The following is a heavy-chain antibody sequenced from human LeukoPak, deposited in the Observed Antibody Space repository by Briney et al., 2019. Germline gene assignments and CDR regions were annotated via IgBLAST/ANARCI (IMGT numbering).Heavy chain of an antibody. V-gene: IGHV1-2*02. Sequence: GASVKVSCKASGYTFTGYYMHWVRQAPGQGLEWVGWINPNSGGTNYAQKFQGRVTMTRDTSISTAYMELSSLRSEDTAVYYCARGGEVEPNWFDPWGQGTLVTVSS. CDR1: GYTFTGYY. CDR2: INPNSGGT. J-gene: IGHJ5*02. CDR3: ARGGEVEPNWFDP.